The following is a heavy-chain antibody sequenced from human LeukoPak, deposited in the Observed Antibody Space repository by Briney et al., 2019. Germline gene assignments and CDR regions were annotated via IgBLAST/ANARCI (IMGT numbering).Heavy chain of an antibody. CDR1: GFTVSSNY. V-gene: IGHV3-53*01. J-gene: IGHJ6*03. CDR3: ARGWRWLQLSGDYYYMHV. Sequence: GGALRLSCAASGFTVSSNYMSWVRQAPGKGLEWVSVIYSGGTTYYADSVKGRFTISRDNSKNTLYLQMNSLRAEYTAVYYCARGWRWLQLSGDYYYMHVWGKGTTVTVSS. D-gene: IGHD5-24*01. CDR2: IYSGGTT.